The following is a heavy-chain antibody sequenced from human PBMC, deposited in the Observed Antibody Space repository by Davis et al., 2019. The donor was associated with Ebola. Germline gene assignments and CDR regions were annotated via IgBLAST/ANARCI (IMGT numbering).Heavy chain of an antibody. CDR2: ISYDGSNK. Sequence: GESLKISCAASGFTVSSNYMSWVRQAPGKGLEWVAVISYDGSNKYYADSVKGRFTISRDNSKNTLYLQMNSLRAEDTAVYYCAKDHWVRGVIVVHYYYYGMDVWGQGTTVTVS. J-gene: IGHJ6*02. CDR3: AKDHWVRGVIVVHYYYYGMDV. V-gene: IGHV3-30*18. CDR1: GFTVSSNY. D-gene: IGHD3-10*01.